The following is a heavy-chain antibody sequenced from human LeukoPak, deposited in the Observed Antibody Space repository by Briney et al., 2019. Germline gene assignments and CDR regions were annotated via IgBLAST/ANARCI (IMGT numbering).Heavy chain of an antibody. CDR3: ARGRSVLRYFDWLFDY. D-gene: IGHD3-9*01. Sequence: PGGSLRLSCAASGFTFSSHAMHWVRQAPGKGLEWVAVISYDGSNKYYADSVKGRFTISRDNSKNTLYLQMNSLRAEDTAVYYCARGRSVLRYFDWLFDYWGQGTLVTVSS. V-gene: IGHV3-30*04. J-gene: IGHJ4*02. CDR1: GFTFSSHA. CDR2: ISYDGSNK.